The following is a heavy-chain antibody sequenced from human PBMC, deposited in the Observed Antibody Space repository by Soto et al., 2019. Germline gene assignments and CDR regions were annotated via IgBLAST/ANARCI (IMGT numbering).Heavy chain of an antibody. J-gene: IGHJ6*02. CDR1: GGSISSSSYY. V-gene: IGHV4-39*01. CDR2: IYYSGRT. D-gene: IGHD3-16*01. CDR3: ARGGRRSPGMDV. Sequence: SETLSLTCTVYGGSISSSSYYWGWIRQPPGKGLEWIGSIYYSGRTYYNPSLKNRVTISVDTSKNQFSLKLSSVTAADTAVYYCARGGRRSPGMDVWGQGTTVT.